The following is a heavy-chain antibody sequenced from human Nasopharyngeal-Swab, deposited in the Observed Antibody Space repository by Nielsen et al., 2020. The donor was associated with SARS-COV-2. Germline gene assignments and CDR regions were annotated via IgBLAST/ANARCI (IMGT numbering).Heavy chain of an antibody. D-gene: IGHD3-22*01. CDR2: ISYSGST. CDR1: GGSISSYY. CDR3: ARLVSDSSGYYYPHYYYYYMDV. V-gene: IGHV4-59*08. J-gene: IGHJ6*03. Sequence: SETLSLTCTVSGGSISSYYWSWIRQSPGRGLEWIGYISYSGSTNYNPPLKSRVTISVDTSKNQFSLKLSSVTAADTAVYYCARLVSDSSGYYYPHYYYYYMDVWGKGTTVTVSS.